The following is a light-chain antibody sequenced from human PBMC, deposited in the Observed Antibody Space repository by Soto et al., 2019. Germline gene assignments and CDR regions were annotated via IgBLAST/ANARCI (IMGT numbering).Light chain of an antibody. J-gene: IGLJ2*01. CDR2: EVV. V-gene: IGLV2-14*01. Sequence: QSALTQPASVSGSPGQSIPISCTGTSSDVGGYNYVSWYQQHPGKAPKLIIYEVVNRPSGVSSRFSGSKSGNTASLTISGLQAEDEADFYCSSYTGSHTLVVFGGGTKLTVL. CDR3: SSYTGSHTLVV. CDR1: SSDVGGYNY.